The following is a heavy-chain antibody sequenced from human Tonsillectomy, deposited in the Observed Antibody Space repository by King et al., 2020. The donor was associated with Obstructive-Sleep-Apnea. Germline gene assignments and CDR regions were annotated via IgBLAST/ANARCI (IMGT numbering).Heavy chain of an antibody. D-gene: IGHD5-12*01. CDR3: ARHRGGEDSGGYGDYFDY. Sequence: QLQESGPGLVKPSETLSLTCTVSGGSISNYYWSWIRQPPGKGLEWIGYMYYSGNTNYNPSLKSRVTISADTSKIQFSLGLSSVTAADTAIYYCARHRGGEDSGGYGDYFDYWGQGTLVTVSS. CDR1: GGSISNYY. CDR2: MYYSGNT. J-gene: IGHJ4*02. V-gene: IGHV4-59*08.